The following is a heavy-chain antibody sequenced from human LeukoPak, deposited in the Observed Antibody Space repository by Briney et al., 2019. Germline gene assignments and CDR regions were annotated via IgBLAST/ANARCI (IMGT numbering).Heavy chain of an antibody. D-gene: IGHD3-22*01. V-gene: IGHV3-7*01. J-gene: IGHJ4*02. CDR1: GFTFSSYW. CDR3: ARLSDDSSGYYASDFDY. CDR2: IKQDGSGK. Sequence: GGSLRLSCAASGFTFSSYWMSWVRQAPGKGLEWVANIKQDGSGKYYVDSVKGRFTISRDNAKNSLYLQMNSLRAEDTAVYYCARLSDDSSGYYASDFDYWGQGTLVTVSS.